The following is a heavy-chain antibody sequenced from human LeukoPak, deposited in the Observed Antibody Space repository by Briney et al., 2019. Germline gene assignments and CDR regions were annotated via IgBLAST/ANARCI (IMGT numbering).Heavy chain of an antibody. CDR1: GFIFNKAW. Sequence: GGSLRLSCAASGFIFNKAWMNWVRQAPGKDPEWVGRIKSKNDGGTADYGSPVKGRFTISRDDSKNTLYLQMNSLISDDTAIYYCTPVMVEDRGFWGQGTLVTVSS. V-gene: IGHV3-15*01. CDR2: IKSKNDGGTA. CDR3: TPVMVEDRGF. D-gene: IGHD2-15*01. J-gene: IGHJ4*02.